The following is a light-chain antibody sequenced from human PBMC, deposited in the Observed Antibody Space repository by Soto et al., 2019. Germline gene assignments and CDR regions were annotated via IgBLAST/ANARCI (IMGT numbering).Light chain of an antibody. V-gene: IGLV4-69*01. CDR1: SGHSNYA. Sequence: QAVVTQSPSASASLGASVKLTCTLSSGHSNYAIAWHQQQPEKGPRYLMKLNSDGSHSKGDGIPDRFSGSSSGAERYLTISSLQSEDDADYYCQTWGTGIWVFGGGTKLTVL. J-gene: IGLJ3*02. CDR3: QTWGTGIWV. CDR2: LNSDGSH.